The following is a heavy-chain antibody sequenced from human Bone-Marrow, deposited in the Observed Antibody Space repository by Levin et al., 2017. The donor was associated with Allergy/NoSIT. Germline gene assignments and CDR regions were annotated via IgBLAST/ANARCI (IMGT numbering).Heavy chain of an antibody. D-gene: IGHD2-2*01. V-gene: IGHV1-2*07. CDR2: VDPDNDFT. J-gene: IGHJ3*02. Sequence: PGESLKISCKASGYSFTDYYLHWVRQAPGQGLEWLGWVDPDNDFTNYAHKFRGRLTMTRATSIHTVYMDLSGLTSDDTAVYYCARDEGSSEALDIWGQGTLVTVSS. CDR1: GYSFTDYY. CDR3: ARDEGSSEALDI.